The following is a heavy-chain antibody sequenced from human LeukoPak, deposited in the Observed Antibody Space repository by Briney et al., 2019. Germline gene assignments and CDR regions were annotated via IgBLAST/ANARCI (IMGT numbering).Heavy chain of an antibody. V-gene: IGHV5-51*01. J-gene: IGHJ4*02. D-gene: IGHD3-16*01. CDR1: GYSFNTHW. Sequence: GKSLKISCKASGYSFNTHWIGWVRQMPGKGLEWMGIIYPGDSDARYSPSSQGQVTISVNKSITTAYLQWSSLKASDTAMYYCAKRDGGFFDYWGQGTLVTVSS. CDR2: IYPGDSDA. CDR3: AKRDGGFFDY.